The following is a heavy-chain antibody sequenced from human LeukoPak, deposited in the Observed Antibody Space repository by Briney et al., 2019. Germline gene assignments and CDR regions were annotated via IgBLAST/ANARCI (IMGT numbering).Heavy chain of an antibody. J-gene: IGHJ4*02. CDR3: ARRNPQGYYDILTGSGSFDY. V-gene: IGHV4-59*08. D-gene: IGHD3-9*01. CDR1: GGSISSYY. CDR2: IYYSGST. Sequence: SETLSLTCTVSGGSISSYYWSWIRQPPGKGLEWIGYIYYSGSTNYNPSLKSRVTISVDTSKNQFSLKLSSVTAADTAVYYCARRNPQGYYDILTGSGSFDYWGQGTLVTVSS.